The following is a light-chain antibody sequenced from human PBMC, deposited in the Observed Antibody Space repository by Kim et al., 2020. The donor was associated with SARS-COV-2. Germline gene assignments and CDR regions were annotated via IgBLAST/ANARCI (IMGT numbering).Light chain of an antibody. J-gene: IGLJ1*01. CDR3: QVWDSYSDHPYV. CDR1: NIGSKS. CDR2: HDS. Sequence: PRKTARITCGGNNIGSKSVHLDKPTPGQAPVLVIYHDSDRPSGIPGRFSGSNSGNTATLTISRVEAGDEAGYYCQVWDSYSDHPYVFGTGTKVTVL. V-gene: IGLV3-21*04.